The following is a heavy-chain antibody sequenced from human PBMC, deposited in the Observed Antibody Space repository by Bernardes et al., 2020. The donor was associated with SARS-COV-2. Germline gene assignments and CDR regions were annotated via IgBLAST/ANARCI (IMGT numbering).Heavy chain of an antibody. J-gene: IGHJ3*02. V-gene: IGHV3-30-3*01. Sequence: GGSLRLSCAASGFTFSSYAMHWVRQAPGKGLEWVAVISYDGSNKYYADSVKGRFTISRDNSKNTLYLQMNSLRAEDTAVYYCARNYYDSSGYEKNPAGAFDIWGQGTMVTVSS. D-gene: IGHD3-22*01. CDR2: ISYDGSNK. CDR1: GFTFSSYA. CDR3: ARNYYDSSGYEKNPAGAFDI.